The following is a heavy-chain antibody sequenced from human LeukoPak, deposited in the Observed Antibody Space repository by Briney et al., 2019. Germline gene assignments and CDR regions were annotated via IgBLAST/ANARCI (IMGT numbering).Heavy chain of an antibody. CDR2: ISVSGGST. Sequence: GGSLRLSCAASGFTFSSYAMSWVRQAPGKGLEWVSAISVSGGSTYYEDSVKGRFTISRDNSKNPLYLQMNSLIAEDTAVYYCAKGPTKGYCSSTSCYIVDWFDSWGQGTLVTVSS. CDR3: AKGPTKGYCSSTSCYIVDWFDS. CDR1: GFTFSSYA. V-gene: IGHV3-23*01. J-gene: IGHJ5*01. D-gene: IGHD2-2*02.